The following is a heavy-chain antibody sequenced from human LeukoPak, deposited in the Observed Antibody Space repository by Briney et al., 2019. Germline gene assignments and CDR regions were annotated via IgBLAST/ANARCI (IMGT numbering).Heavy chain of an antibody. D-gene: IGHD5-12*01. J-gene: IGHJ4*02. Sequence: GGSLRLSCAASGFTFDDYAMHWVRQAPGKGLEWVSGISWNSGSIGYADSVKGRFTISRDNAKNSLYLQISTLRAEDTAVYYCARDLNARSSYELGYWGQGTPVTVSS. CDR2: ISWNSGSI. CDR3: ARDLNARSSYELGY. V-gene: IGHV3-9*01. CDR1: GFTFDDYA.